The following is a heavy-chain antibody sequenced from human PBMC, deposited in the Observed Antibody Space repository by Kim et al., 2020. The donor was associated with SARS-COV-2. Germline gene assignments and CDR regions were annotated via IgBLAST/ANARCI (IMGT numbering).Heavy chain of an antibody. D-gene: IGHD3-10*01. CDR2: IYYSGST. CDR1: GGSISSSSYY. V-gene: IGHV4-39*01. CDR3: ARGTKTFGERREHFDY. J-gene: IGHJ4*02. Sequence: SETLSITCTVSGGSISSSSYYWGWIRQPPGKGLEWIGSIYYSGSTSYNPSLKSRVTISVDTSKNQFSLKLSSVTAADTAVYYCARGTKTFGERREHFDYWGQGTLVTVSS.